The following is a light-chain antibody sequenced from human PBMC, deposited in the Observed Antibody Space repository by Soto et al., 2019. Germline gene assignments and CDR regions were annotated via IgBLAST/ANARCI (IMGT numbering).Light chain of an antibody. J-gene: IGKJ1*01. CDR1: QSVRSY. CDR3: QQCSSSPPT. Sequence: EIALTQSPATLSSSPWERATLSCRASQSVRSYLAWYQQKPGQAPRLLIYDASTRATGIPARFSGSGSGTDFTLTISSLEPEDFAVYYCQQCSSSPPTFGQGTKVDIK. V-gene: IGKV3-11*01. CDR2: DAS.